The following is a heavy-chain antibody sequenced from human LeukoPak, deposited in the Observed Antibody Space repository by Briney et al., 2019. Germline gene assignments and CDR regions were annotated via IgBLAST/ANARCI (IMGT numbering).Heavy chain of an antibody. CDR1: GGTFSSYA. J-gene: IGHJ4*02. Sequence: ASVKVSCKASGGTFSSYAISWVRQAPGQGLEWVGGIIPIFGTANYAQKFQGRVTITADESTSTAYMELSSLRSEDTAVYYCASGSSGYYFDYWGQGTLVTVSS. D-gene: IGHD3-22*01. CDR2: IIPIFGTA. CDR3: ASGSSGYYFDY. V-gene: IGHV1-69*01.